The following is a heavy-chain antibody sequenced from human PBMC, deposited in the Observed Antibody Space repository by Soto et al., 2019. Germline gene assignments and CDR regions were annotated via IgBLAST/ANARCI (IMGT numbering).Heavy chain of an antibody. CDR2: IYYSGST. Sequence: QVQLQESGPGLVKPSETLSLTCTVSGGSISSYYWSWIRQPPGKGLEWIGYIYYSGSTNYNPSLTVREIISVDTSKNQFSLELSSVTASDTAVYYCARAPWSSLVVAGGDAFDIWGQGTMVTVSS. V-gene: IGHV4-59*01. D-gene: IGHD6-19*01. J-gene: IGHJ3*02. CDR1: GGSISSYY. CDR3: ARAPWSSLVVAGGDAFDI.